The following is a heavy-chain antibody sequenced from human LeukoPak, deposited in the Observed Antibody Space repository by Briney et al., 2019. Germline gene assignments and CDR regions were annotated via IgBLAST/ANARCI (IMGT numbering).Heavy chain of an antibody. CDR2: INPKSGGT. V-gene: IGHV1-2*02. Sequence: GASVKVSRKASGYTFTGYYMHWVRQAPGQGLEWMGWINPKSGGTRYAQKFQGRVTMTRDTSVTTAYMQMSSLRSDDTAVYYCARGEWEVPTTSWGQGTLVTVSS. CDR3: ARGEWEVPTTS. J-gene: IGHJ5*02. CDR1: GYTFTGYY. D-gene: IGHD1-26*01.